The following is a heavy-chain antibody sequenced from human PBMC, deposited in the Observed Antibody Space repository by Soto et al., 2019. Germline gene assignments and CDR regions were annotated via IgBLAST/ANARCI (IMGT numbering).Heavy chain of an antibody. CDR2: ISYDGSNK. J-gene: IGHJ4*02. CDR1: GFTFSSYG. CDR3: AKDLVGGNADY. Sequence: GGSLRLSCAASGFTFSSYGMHWVRQAPGKGLEWVAVISYDGSNKYYADSVKGRFTISRDNSKNTLYLQMNSLRAEDTAVYYCAKDLVGGNADYWGQGTLVTVSS. V-gene: IGHV3-30*18. D-gene: IGHD2-15*01.